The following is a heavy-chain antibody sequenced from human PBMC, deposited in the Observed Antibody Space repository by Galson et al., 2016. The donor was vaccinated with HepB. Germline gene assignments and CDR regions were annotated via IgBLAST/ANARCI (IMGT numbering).Heavy chain of an antibody. CDR2: ISYDGGHK. V-gene: IGHV3-30*04. J-gene: IGHJ6*02. D-gene: IGHD2/OR15-2a*01. CDR3: ARDQHYFGGMDV. Sequence: SLRLSCAASGFTFSDYAIHWVRQAPGKGLEWVAMISYDGGHKYSSDSVRGRFTISRDNSQNTPYLHMSSLRVEDTAIYYCARDQHYFGGMDVWGQGTRVTVSS. CDR1: GFTFSDYA.